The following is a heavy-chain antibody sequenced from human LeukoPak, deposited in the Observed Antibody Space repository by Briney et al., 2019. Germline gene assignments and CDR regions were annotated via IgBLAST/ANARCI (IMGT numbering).Heavy chain of an antibody. Sequence: SVKVSCKASGGTFSSYAISWVRQAPGQGLEWMGGIIPIFGTANYAQKFQGRVTITTDESTSTAYMELSSLRSEDTAVYYCARSFGGYYDFWSGYPYWGQGTLVTASS. V-gene: IGHV1-69*05. CDR3: ARSFGGYYDFWSGYPY. CDR1: GGTFSSYA. D-gene: IGHD3-3*01. J-gene: IGHJ4*02. CDR2: IIPIFGTA.